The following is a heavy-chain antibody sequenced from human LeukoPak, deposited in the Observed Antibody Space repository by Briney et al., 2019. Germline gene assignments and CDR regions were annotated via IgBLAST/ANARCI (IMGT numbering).Heavy chain of an antibody. D-gene: IGHD3-22*01. J-gene: IGHJ4*02. CDR3: TRVFYHDSSDN. Sequence: GGSLRLSCAASGFTFSTYWMQWVRQAPGKGLVWVSHIKSDGSTTRYADSVKGRFTISRDNAKNTLYLQMNSLRAEDTAVYYCTRVFYHDSSDNWGQGTLVTVSS. CDR2: IKSDGSTT. V-gene: IGHV3-74*01. CDR1: GFTFSTYW.